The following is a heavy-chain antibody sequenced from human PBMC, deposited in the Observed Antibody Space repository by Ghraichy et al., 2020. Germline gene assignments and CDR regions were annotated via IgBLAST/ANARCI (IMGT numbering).Heavy chain of an antibody. V-gene: IGHV3-23*01. D-gene: IGHD2-21*01. CDR1: GFTFSSYA. J-gene: IGHJ4*02. CDR3: AKDVPGGEEGADY. CDR2: ISGSGDGT. Sequence: GESLNISCAASGFTFSSYAMSWVRQAPGKGLEWVSSISGSGDGTYYADSVKGRFAISRANSKNTQYLQMNSLRAADTAMYYCAKDVPGGEEGADYWGQGTLVTVSS.